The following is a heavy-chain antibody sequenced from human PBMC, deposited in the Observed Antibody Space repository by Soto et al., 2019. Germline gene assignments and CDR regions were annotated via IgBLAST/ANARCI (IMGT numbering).Heavy chain of an antibody. V-gene: IGHV4-4*02. D-gene: IGHD2-21*01. CDR3: ATVPPRIVVVLAEFPT. CDR2: IYHNGIT. CDR1: GTSISSSYW. J-gene: IGHJ4*02. Sequence: QVQLKQSGPGLVRPSGTLSLTCRVSGTSISSSYWWAWVRQSPGKGLEWIGEIYHNGITKYNPSLTSXAXMXXDKSNHQFSLNLTSVTAADTAVYYCATVPPRIVVVLAEFPTWGQGTLVTVSS.